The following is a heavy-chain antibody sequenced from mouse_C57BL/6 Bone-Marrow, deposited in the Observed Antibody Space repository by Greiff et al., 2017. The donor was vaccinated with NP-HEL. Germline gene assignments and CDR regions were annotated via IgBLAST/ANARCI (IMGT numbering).Heavy chain of an antibody. V-gene: IGHV5-16*01. Sequence: EVKLMESEGGLVQPGSSMKLSCTASGFTFSDYYMAWVRQVPEKGLEWVAHINYDGSSTYYLDSLKSRFIISRDNAKNILYLQMSSLKSEDTATYYCARDRATVVATYWYFDVWGTGTTVTVSS. CDR2: INYDGSST. J-gene: IGHJ1*03. D-gene: IGHD1-1*01. CDR3: ARDRATVVATYWYFDV. CDR1: GFTFSDYY.